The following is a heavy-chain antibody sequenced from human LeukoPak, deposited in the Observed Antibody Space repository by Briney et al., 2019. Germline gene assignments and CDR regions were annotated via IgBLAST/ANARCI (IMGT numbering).Heavy chain of an antibody. J-gene: IGHJ4*02. CDR1: GFTFSSYS. CDR2: IWSDASNQ. V-gene: IGHV3-30*02. CDR3: AKVPLSSSGWDREYYFDY. Sequence: GGSLRLSCAASGFTFSSYSMHWVRQAPGKGPEWVAFIWSDASNQYYADSVKGRFTISRDNSKNTLYLQMNSLRAEDTAVYYCAKVPLSSSGWDREYYFDYWGQGTLVTVSS. D-gene: IGHD6-19*01.